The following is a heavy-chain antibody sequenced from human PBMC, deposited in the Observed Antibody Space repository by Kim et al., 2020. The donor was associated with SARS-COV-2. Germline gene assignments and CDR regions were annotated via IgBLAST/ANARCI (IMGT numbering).Heavy chain of an antibody. V-gene: IGHV1-2*06. CDR2: NNPNSGGT. CDR1: GYTFTGYY. CDR3: AITGSSSGYYPDDY. D-gene: IGHD3-22*01. J-gene: IGHJ4*02. Sequence: ASVKVSCKASGYTFTGYYMHWVRQAPGQGLEWMGRNNPNSGGTNYAQKFQGRVTMTRDPSISTAYMELSRLRSDDKAVYYCAITGSSSGYYPDDYWGQGTLVTVSS.